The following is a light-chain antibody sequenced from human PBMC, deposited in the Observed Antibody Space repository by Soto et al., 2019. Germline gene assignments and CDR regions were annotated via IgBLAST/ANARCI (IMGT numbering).Light chain of an antibody. CDR3: QQLHSFPRT. CDR1: QDISSF. J-gene: IGKJ4*01. CDR2: AAS. Sequence: IQLTQSPPFLSASVGDRVTITCRASQDISSFLAWYQQKPGKAPKPLIYAASILQNGVPSRLSGGGSGTEFTLTVSSLQPEDFATYYCQQLHSFPRTFGGGTKVDNK. V-gene: IGKV1-9*01.